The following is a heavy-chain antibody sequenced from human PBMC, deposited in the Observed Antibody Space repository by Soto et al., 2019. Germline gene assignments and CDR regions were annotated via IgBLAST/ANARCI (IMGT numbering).Heavy chain of an antibody. Sequence: PSETLSLTCAVYGGPFSGYYWSWIRQPPGKGLEWIGEINHSGSTNYNPSLKSRVTISVDTSKNQFSLKLSSVTAADTAVYYCARVGRPAYDFWSGYSYYFDYWGQGTLVTVSS. CDR3: ARVGRPAYDFWSGYSYYFDY. D-gene: IGHD3-3*01. J-gene: IGHJ4*02. CDR1: GGPFSGYY. CDR2: INHSGST. V-gene: IGHV4-34*01.